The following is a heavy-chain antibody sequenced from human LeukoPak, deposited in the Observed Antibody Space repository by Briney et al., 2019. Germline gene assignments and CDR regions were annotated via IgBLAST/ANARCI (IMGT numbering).Heavy chain of an antibody. V-gene: IGHV4-59*01. CDR3: ASSRGVVTPFDY. CDR2: IYYSGST. Sequence: SETLSLTCTVSGGFISSYYWSWIRQPPGKGLEWIGYIYYSGSTDYNPSLKSRVTISLDTSRIQFSLELTSMTAADTAVYYCASSRGVVTPFDYWGQGTLVTVSS. J-gene: IGHJ4*02. D-gene: IGHD2-21*02. CDR1: GGFISSYY.